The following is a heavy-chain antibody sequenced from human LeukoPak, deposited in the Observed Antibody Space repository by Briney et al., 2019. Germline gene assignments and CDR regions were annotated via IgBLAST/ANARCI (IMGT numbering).Heavy chain of an antibody. D-gene: IGHD6-19*01. CDR3: AREGEEAVASDH. V-gene: IGHV7-4-1*02. J-gene: IGHJ5*02. Sequence: GASVKVSCKASGYTFTTYGMNWVRQAPGQGGEWMGWINTNTGNPTYTQGFTGGVVFSLDTAVSTAYLQISSLKTGDTAVYYCAREGEEAVASDHWGQGTLVTVSS. CDR1: GYTFTTYG. CDR2: INTNTGNP.